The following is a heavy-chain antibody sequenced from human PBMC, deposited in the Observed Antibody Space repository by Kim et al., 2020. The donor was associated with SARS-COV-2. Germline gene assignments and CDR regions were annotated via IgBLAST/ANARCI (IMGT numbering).Heavy chain of an antibody. Sequence: EWIRSIYYSGSTHYNPAPNVRVPISVDTSKNQFSLKLSSVTAADTAVYYCARPLAYYDILTGYHNWFDPWGQGTLVTVSS. D-gene: IGHD3-9*01. J-gene: IGHJ5*02. CDR3: ARPLAYYDILTGYHNWFDP. CDR2: IYYSGST. V-gene: IGHV4-39*01.